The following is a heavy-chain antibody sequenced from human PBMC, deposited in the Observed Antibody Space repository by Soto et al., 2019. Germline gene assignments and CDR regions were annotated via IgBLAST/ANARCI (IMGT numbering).Heavy chain of an antibody. D-gene: IGHD2-2*01. V-gene: IGHV3-21*06. CDR1: GFTFSRYG. CDR3: ARDPSEGRVGNWFES. Sequence: LRLSCAASGFTFSRYGMNWLRQAPGKGLEWVASISSSTSYVYYADSVKGRFSTSRDNAKNILYLEMYGLRTEDTAVYYCARDPSEGRVGNWFESWGQGTLVTVYS. J-gene: IGHJ5*01. CDR2: ISSSTSYV.